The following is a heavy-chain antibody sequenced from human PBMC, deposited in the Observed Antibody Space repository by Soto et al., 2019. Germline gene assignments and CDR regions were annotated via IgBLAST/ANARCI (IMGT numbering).Heavy chain of an antibody. CDR1: GGSFSSYC. Sequence: PXETLALTCAVYGGSFSSYCVNWIRQPPGKGLEWIGEINHSGRTNYNPSLKSRVTISVDTSKSQFSLKLSSVTAAETAVYYCARGRKYYDLWSGYSHPRYYFNYWGQGTLVTVSS. V-gene: IGHV4-34*01. CDR2: INHSGRT. D-gene: IGHD3-3*01. J-gene: IGHJ4*02. CDR3: ARGRKYYDLWSGYSHPRYYFNY.